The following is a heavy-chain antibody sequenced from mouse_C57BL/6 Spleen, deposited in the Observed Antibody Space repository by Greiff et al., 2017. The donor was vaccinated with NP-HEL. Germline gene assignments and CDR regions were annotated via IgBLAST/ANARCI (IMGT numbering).Heavy chain of an antibody. J-gene: IGHJ2*01. D-gene: IGHD1-1*01. V-gene: IGHV1-59*01. CDR3: ARRADYYGSTFDY. CDR1: GYTFTSYW. Sequence: VQLQQPGAELVRPGTSVKLSCKASGYTFTSYWMHWVKQRPGQGLEWIGVIDPSDSYTNYNQKFKGKATLTVDTSSSTAYMQLSSLTSEDSAVYYCARRADYYGSTFDYWGKGTTLTVSS. CDR2: IDPSDSYT.